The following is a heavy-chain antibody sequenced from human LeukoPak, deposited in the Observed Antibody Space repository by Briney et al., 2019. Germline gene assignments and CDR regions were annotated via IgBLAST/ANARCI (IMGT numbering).Heavy chain of an antibody. CDR2: IRSSGCTI. CDR1: GFTFSNYE. V-gene: IGHV3-48*03. J-gene: IGHJ4*02. CDR3: ARGALGLRLGELSLYFDY. D-gene: IGHD3-16*02. Sequence: GGSLRLSCAASGFTFSNYEMNWVRQAQGEGLEGVSDIRSSGCTIYYADSVKGRFTISRDNAKISLYLQMNSLRAEDTAVYYCARGALGLRLGELSLYFDYWGQGTLVTVSS.